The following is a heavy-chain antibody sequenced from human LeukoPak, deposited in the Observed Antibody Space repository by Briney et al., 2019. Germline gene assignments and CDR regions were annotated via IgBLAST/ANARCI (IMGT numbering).Heavy chain of an antibody. Sequence: SETLSLTCAVYGGSFSGYYWTWIRQPPGKGLEWIGEINHSGSTYYNPSLKSRVTISVDRSKNQFSLKLSSVTAADTAVYYCARGDYDLDYWGQGTLVTVSS. CDR3: ARGDYDLDY. D-gene: IGHD4-17*01. CDR2: INHSGST. CDR1: GGSFSGYY. V-gene: IGHV4-34*01. J-gene: IGHJ4*02.